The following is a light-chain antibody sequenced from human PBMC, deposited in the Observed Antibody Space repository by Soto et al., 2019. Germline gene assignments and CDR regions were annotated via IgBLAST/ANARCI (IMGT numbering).Light chain of an antibody. CDR3: LHYNDWPRWT. Sequence: IVLTQSPATLSLSPGERATLSCRASQSVSSDLAWYQQVPGQAPRLLIFGASSRAPGLPARFSGSGSGTEFTLTISSLQSEDFAVYYCLHYNDWPRWTFGQGTKADI. V-gene: IGKV3-15*01. CDR2: GAS. CDR1: QSVSSD. J-gene: IGKJ1*01.